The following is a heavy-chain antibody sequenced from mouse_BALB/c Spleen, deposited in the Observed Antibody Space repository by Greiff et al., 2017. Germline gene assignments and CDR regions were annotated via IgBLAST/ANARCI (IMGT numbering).Heavy chain of an antibody. J-gene: IGHJ2*01. V-gene: IGHV1-82*01. CDR1: GYAFSSSW. D-gene: IGHD2-14*01. Sequence: QVQLQQSGPELVKPGASVKISCKASGYAFSSSWMNWVKQRPGQGLEWIGRIYPGDGDTNYNGKFKGKATLTADKSSSTAYMQLSSLTSVDSAVYFCARQGYDKGYFDYWGQGTTLTVSS. CDR3: ARQGYDKGYFDY. CDR2: IYPGDGDT.